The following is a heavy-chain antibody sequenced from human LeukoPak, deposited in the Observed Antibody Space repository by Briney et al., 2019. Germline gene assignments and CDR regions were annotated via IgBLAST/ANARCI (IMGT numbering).Heavy chain of an antibody. CDR2: IYYSGST. CDR3: ARDSPRIAAADY. CDR1: GGSISSSSYY. Sequence: SETLSLTCTVSGGSISSSSYYWGWIRQPPGKGLEWIGSIYYSGSTYYNPSLKSRVTISVGTSKNQFSLKLSSVTAADTAVYYCARDSPRIAAADYWGQGTLVTVSS. J-gene: IGHJ4*02. D-gene: IGHD6-13*01. V-gene: IGHV4-39*07.